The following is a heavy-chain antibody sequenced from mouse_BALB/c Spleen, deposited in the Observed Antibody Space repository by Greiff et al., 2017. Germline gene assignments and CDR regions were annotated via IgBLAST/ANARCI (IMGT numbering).Heavy chain of an antibody. J-gene: IGHJ3*01. Sequence: EVMLVESGPGLVKPSQSLSLTCTVTGYSITSDYAWNWIRQFPGNKLEWMGYISYSGSTSYNPSLKSRISITRDTSKNQFFLQLNSVTTEDTATYYCANIYYDYRAWFAYWGQGTLVTVSA. CDR1: GYSITSDYA. D-gene: IGHD2-4*01. CDR3: ANIYYDYRAWFAY. CDR2: ISYSGST. V-gene: IGHV3-2*02.